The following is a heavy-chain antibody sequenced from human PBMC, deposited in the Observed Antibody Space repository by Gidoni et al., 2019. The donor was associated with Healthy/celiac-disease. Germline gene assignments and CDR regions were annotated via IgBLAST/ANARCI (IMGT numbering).Heavy chain of an antibody. Sequence: EVQLLESGGTLVQPGGSLRLSCEASGFTFSTYAMSWVRQAPGKGLEWVSTIRGRGFTTYYADSVRGRLTISRDNSKNTVYLHMSSLRAEDTAIYYCARLNGDKYYFDYWGQGTLVTVSS. V-gene: IGHV3-23*01. CDR1: GFTFSTYA. J-gene: IGHJ4*02. CDR3: ARLNGDKYYFDY. CDR2: IRGRGFTT. D-gene: IGHD4-17*01.